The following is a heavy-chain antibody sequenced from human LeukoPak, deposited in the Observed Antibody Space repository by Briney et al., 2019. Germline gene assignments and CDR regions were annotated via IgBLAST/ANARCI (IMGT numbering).Heavy chain of an antibody. J-gene: IGHJ4*02. V-gene: IGHV4-4*09. CDR2: IYTSGGT. Sequence: SETLSLTCTVSGGSISSSYWNWIRHPPGKGLEWIGYIYTSGGTNYNPSLKSRVTISIDTSKNQFSLNLSSVTAADTALYYCARRRSGGRDFDYWGQGTLVTVSS. CDR1: GGSISSSY. D-gene: IGHD2-15*01. CDR3: ARRRSGGRDFDY.